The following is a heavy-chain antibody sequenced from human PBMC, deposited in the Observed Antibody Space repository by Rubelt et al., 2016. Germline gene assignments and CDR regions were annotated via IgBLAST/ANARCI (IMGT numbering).Heavy chain of an antibody. Sequence: QLQLQESGPGLVKPSETLSLTCTVSGDSISRSSYYWGWIRQPPGKGLEWIGSIYYSGSTNYNPSLKSRVTISVDTSKNQFSLKLSSVTAADTAVYYCASSYLGSYLDYWGQGTLVTVSS. V-gene: IGHV4-39*07. D-gene: IGHD1-26*01. J-gene: IGHJ4*02. CDR2: IYYSGST. CDR1: GDSISRSSYY. CDR3: ASSYLGSYLDY.